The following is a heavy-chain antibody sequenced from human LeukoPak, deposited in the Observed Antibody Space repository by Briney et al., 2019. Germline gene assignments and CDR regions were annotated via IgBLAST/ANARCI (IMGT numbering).Heavy chain of an antibody. CDR3: ARAPQYLVPSGFDC. D-gene: IGHD6-13*01. CDR1: GFSFDDYA. CDR2: ISWNSNNI. Sequence: GGSLRLSCAASGFSFDDYAMHWVRQAPGKGLEWVSEISWNSNNIGYADSVKGRFTISRDNAKNSLYLQMNSLRTEDTALYYCARAPQYLVPSGFDCWGQGTLVTVSS. V-gene: IGHV3-9*01. J-gene: IGHJ4*02.